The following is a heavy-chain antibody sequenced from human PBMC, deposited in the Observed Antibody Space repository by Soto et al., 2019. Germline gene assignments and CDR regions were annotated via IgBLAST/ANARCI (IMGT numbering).Heavy chain of an antibody. CDR1: GYTFTGNY. D-gene: IGHD3-3*01. Sequence: QVHLVQSGAEVKKPGASVKVSCKASGYTFTGNYIHWVRQAPGQGLEWMGWVNPDNGGTTSAQKFRGRVTMTRDTSVTTDYMELTRLTSDDTAVYYCARDPRPPSGWLGFWEYGMDVWGQGTTVTVSS. CDR3: ARDPRPPSGWLGFWEYGMDV. CDR2: VNPDNGGT. V-gene: IGHV1-2*02. J-gene: IGHJ6*02.